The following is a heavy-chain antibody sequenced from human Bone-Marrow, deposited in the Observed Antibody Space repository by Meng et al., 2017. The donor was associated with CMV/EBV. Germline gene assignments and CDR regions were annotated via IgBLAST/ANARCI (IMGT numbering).Heavy chain of an antibody. J-gene: IGHJ4*02. V-gene: IGHV3-20*04. D-gene: IGHD6-13*01. CDR1: GFTFDDYG. CDR3: ARVGVGVYSSSWFFDY. CDR2: INWNGGST. Sequence: GESLKISCAASGFTFDDYGMSWVRQAPGKGLEWVSGINWNGGSTGYADSVKGRFTISRDNSKNSLYLPMNSLRAEDTALYYCARVGVGVYSSSWFFDYWGQGTLVTVSS.